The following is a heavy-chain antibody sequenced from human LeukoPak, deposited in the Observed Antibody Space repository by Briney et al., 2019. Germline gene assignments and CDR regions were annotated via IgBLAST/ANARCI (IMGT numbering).Heavy chain of an antibody. CDR2: ISGSGGST. V-gene: IGHV3-23*01. CDR1: GFTFSNYG. Sequence: GGSLRLSCAASGFTFSNYGMSWVRQAPGKGLEWVSGISGSGGSTYYAEFVKGRFTISRDSSKNTLFLQMNSLRADDTAVYYCAKVAGQLDVFDIGAKGTMVTFSS. CDR3: AKVAGQLDVFDI. D-gene: IGHD6-6*01. J-gene: IGHJ3*02.